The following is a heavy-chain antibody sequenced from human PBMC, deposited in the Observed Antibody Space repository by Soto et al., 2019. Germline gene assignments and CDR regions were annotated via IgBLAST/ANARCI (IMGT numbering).Heavy chain of an antibody. Sequence: QVQLVESGGGVVQPGRSLRLSCAASGFTFSSYGMHWVRQAPGKGLEWVAVISYDGSNKYYADSVKGRFTISRDNSKNTLYLQMNSLRAEDTVVYYCAKDTVVVPAATSDAYYYYGMDVWGQGTTVTVSS. V-gene: IGHV3-30*18. CDR1: GFTFSSYG. J-gene: IGHJ6*02. CDR2: ISYDGSNK. D-gene: IGHD2-2*01. CDR3: AKDTVVVPAATSDAYYYYGMDV.